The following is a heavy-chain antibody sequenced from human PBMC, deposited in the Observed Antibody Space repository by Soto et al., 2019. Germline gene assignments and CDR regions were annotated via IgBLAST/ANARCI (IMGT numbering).Heavy chain of an antibody. Sequence: GGSLRLSCAVSGFTFSKYAMAWVRQGPAKGLEWFSAIHGGGSDPYYADSVKGRFTISRDNSNNMLYLQMNSLRVEDTAIYYCAKGSAYSRPYYFDYWGQGALVTVSS. CDR3: AKGSAYSRPYYFDY. CDR1: GFTFSKYA. D-gene: IGHD3-16*01. J-gene: IGHJ4*02. CDR2: IHGGGSDP. V-gene: IGHV3-23*01.